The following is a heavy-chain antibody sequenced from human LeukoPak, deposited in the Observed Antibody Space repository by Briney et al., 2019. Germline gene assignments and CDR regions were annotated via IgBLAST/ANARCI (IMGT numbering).Heavy chain of an antibody. V-gene: IGHV3-30*07. CDR3: EKAVIPKYCTNGVCYDHYYYYYMDV. CDR2: ISYDGGNK. Sequence: GGSLRLSCAASGFTFSSYAMHWVRQAPGKGLEWVAVISYDGGNKYYADSVKGRFTISRDNSKNTLYLQMNSLRAENTAVYYCEKAVIPKYCTNGVCYDHYYYYYMDVWGKGTTVTVSS. CDR1: GFTFSSYA. J-gene: IGHJ6*03. D-gene: IGHD2-8*01.